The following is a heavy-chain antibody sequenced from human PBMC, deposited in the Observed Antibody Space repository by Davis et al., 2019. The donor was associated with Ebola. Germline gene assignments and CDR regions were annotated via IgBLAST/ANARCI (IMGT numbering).Heavy chain of an antibody. CDR2: IIFGVP. CDR3: ARGVATDRGGPYFDH. V-gene: IGHV1-69*10. CDR1: GDTFTNYV. J-gene: IGHJ4*02. Sequence: SVKVSCKTSGDTFTNYVITWVRQAPGQGLEWMGGIIFGVPNYAQKFEGRVTITADKSTTTAYMELTSLTSDDTAIYYCARGVATDRGGPYFDHWGQGTLVIVST. D-gene: IGHD2-15*01.